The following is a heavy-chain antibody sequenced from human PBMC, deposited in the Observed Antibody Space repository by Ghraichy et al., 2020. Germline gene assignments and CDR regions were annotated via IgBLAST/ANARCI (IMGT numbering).Heavy chain of an antibody. Sequence: VGSLRLSCVASGFTFRTYWMHWVRHAPGKGLEWVSRINADGYSATYADSVKGRFTISRDNAQSTLYLQMNRLRAEDTAVYYWARDLDYDFWRGYSWGQGILVTVSS. J-gene: IGHJ4*02. D-gene: IGHD3-3*01. CDR2: INADGYSA. V-gene: IGHV3-74*01. CDR1: GFTFRTYW. CDR3: ARDLDYDFWRGYS.